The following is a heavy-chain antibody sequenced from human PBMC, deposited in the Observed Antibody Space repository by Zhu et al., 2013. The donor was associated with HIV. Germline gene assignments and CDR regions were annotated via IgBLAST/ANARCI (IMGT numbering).Heavy chain of an antibody. J-gene: IGHJ3*02. Sequence: VQLVQSGAEVKKPGASVKVSCKASGYTFTSYYMHWVRQAPGQGLEWMGIINPSGGSTSYAQKFQGRVTMTRDTSTSTVYMELSSLRSEDTAVYYCARALARIAVAGPDAFDIWGQGTMVTVSS. D-gene: IGHD6-19*01. CDR1: GYTFTSYY. CDR3: ARALARIAVAGPDAFDI. CDR2: INPSGGST. V-gene: IGHV1-46*01.